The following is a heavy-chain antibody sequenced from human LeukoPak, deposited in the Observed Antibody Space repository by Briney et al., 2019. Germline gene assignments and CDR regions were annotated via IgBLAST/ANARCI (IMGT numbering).Heavy chain of an antibody. CDR2: IRWDGGST. V-gene: IGHV3-43*01. D-gene: IGHD1-14*01. CDR1: GFTFDDYT. CDR3: AKGTGRSTLNWFDP. J-gene: IGHJ5*02. Sequence: PGGSLRLSCAASGFTFDDYTMHWDRQAPGKGLEWVSLIRWDGGSTYYADSVKGRFTISRDNSKNSLYLQMNSLRTEDTALYYCAKGTGRSTLNWFDPWGQGTLVTVSS.